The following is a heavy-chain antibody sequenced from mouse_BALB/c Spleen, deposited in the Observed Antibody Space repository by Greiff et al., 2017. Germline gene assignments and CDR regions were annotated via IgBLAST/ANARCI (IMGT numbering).Heavy chain of an antibody. CDR2: IYPGNGDT. Sequence: QVQLQQPGAELVKPGASVKMSCKASGYTFTSYNMHWVKQTPGQGLEWIGAIYPGNGDTSYNQKFKGKATLTADKSSSTAYMQLSSLTSEDSAVYYCARSRGYYAMDYWGQGTSVTVSS. CDR3: ARSRGYYAMDY. CDR1: GYTFTSYN. J-gene: IGHJ4*01. V-gene: IGHV1-12*01.